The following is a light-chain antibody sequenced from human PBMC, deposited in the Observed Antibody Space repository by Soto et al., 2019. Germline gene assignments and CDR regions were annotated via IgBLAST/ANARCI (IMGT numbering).Light chain of an antibody. CDR3: QQYNNWPLFT. CDR1: QSIGSN. Sequence: ETVLTQSPATFSVSPGERATLSCRASQSIGSNLAWYQQRPGQPPRLLIYGASTRATGVPARFSGSGSGTEFTLTINSLQSEDFALYYCQQYNNWPLFTFGPGTKVDIK. J-gene: IGKJ3*01. V-gene: IGKV3-15*01. CDR2: GAS.